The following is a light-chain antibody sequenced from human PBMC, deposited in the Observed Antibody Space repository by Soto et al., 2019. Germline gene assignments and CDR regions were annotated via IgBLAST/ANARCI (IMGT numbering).Light chain of an antibody. Sequence: QSALTQPRSVSGSPGQSVTISCTGTSSDVAIYNYISWYQQHPGEAPKLMIHDVSERPSGVPDRFSGSKSGNTASLTISGLQAEVEADYYCCSYAGSYTFARNVFGTGTKLTVL. CDR2: DVS. V-gene: IGLV2-11*01. CDR3: CSYAGSYTFARNV. J-gene: IGLJ1*01. CDR1: SSDVAIYNY.